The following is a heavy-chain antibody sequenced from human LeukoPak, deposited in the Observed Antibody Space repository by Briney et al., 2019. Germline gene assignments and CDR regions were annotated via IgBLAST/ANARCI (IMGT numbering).Heavy chain of an antibody. V-gene: IGHV3-53*01. Sequence: GGSLRLSCAASGFTFSDYYMSWVRQAPGKGLEWVSVIYSGGSTYYADSVKGRFTISRDNSKNTLYLQMNSLRAEDTAVYYCARDYGDAPFDYWGQGTLVTVSS. D-gene: IGHD4-17*01. CDR1: GFTFSDYY. CDR3: ARDYGDAPFDY. J-gene: IGHJ4*02. CDR2: IYSGGST.